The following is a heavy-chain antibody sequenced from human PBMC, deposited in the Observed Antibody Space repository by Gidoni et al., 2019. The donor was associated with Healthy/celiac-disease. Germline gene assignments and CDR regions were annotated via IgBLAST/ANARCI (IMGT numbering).Heavy chain of an antibody. J-gene: IGHJ3*02. Sequence: QVQLQQWGAGLLKPSETLSLTCAVSGGSFSGYYWSWIRQPPGKGLEWIGEINHSGSTNYNPSLKSRVTISVDTSKNQFSLKLSSVTAADTAVYYCARRYSYGYWEDAFDIWGQGTMVTVSS. D-gene: IGHD5-18*01. CDR3: ARRYSYGYWEDAFDI. CDR1: GGSFSGYY. CDR2: INHSGST. V-gene: IGHV4-34*01.